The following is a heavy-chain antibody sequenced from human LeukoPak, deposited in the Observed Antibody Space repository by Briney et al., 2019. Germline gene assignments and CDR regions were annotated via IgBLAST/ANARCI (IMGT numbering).Heavy chain of an antibody. J-gene: IGHJ6*02. CDR3: AKGPYGLGIYYGMDV. CDR1: GFTFSNRG. CDR2: IGGDGTT. V-gene: IGHV3-23*01. Sequence: SGGPLRLSCATSGFTFSNRGMSWVRQAPGKGLHWLSVIGGDGTTYYADSVKGRFTVSRDNSENTLYLQMNSLRAEDTAVYYCAKGPYGLGIYYGMDVWGQGTTVTV. D-gene: IGHD3-10*01.